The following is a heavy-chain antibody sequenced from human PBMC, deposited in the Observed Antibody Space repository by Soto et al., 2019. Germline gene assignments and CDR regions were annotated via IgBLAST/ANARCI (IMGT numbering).Heavy chain of an antibody. J-gene: IGHJ5*02. CDR1: GGTFSSYA. V-gene: IGHV1-69*13. CDR2: IIPIFGTA. CDR3: AREERAGIAAAGSWFDP. D-gene: IGHD6-13*01. Sequence: SVKVSCKASGGTFSSYAISWVRQAPGQGLEWMGGIIPIFGTANYAQKFQGRVTITADESTSTAYMELSSLRSEDTAVYYCAREERAGIAAAGSWFDPWGQGTLVTVSS.